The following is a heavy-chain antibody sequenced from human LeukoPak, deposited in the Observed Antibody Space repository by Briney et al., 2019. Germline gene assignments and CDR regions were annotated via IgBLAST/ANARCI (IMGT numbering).Heavy chain of an antibody. V-gene: IGHV4-34*01. D-gene: IGHD4-17*01. CDR1: GGSFSGYY. CDR2: INHSGSS. Sequence: ETLSLTCAVYGGSFSGYYWSWIRQPPGKGLEWIGEINHSGSSNYTPSLKSRVTISVDTSKNQFSLKLSSVTAADTAVYYCARGEDGDYYFQHWGHGTLVTVSS. CDR3: ARGEDGDYYFQH. J-gene: IGHJ1*01.